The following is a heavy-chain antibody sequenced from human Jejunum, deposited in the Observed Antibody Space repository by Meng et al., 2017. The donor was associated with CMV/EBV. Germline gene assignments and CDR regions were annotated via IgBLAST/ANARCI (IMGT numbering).Heavy chain of an antibody. CDR2: IGVAGDT. CDR3: SRVHPYYFGMDV. V-gene: IGHV3-13*01. J-gene: IGHJ6*02. Sequence: CAATGFTFSSYDMRWVRQATGKGLEWVSTIGVAGDTYYVGSVKGRFTISRETAKNSLYLQMNSLRAGDTAVYYCSRVHPYYFGMDVWGQGTTVTVSS. CDR1: GFTFSSYD.